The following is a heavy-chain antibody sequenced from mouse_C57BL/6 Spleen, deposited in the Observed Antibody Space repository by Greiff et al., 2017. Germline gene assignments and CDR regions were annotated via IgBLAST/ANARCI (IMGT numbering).Heavy chain of an antibody. V-gene: IGHV1-80*01. CDR1: GYAFSSYW. J-gene: IGHJ1*03. D-gene: IGHD1-1*01. CDR2: IYPGDGET. Sequence: VQLQQSGAELVKPGASVKISCKASGYAFSSYWMNWVKQRPGKGLEWIGQIYPGDGETNYNGKFKGKATLTADKSSSTAYMQLSSLTSEDSAVYFGARYGSSYWYFDVWGTGTTVTVSS. CDR3: ARYGSSYWYFDV.